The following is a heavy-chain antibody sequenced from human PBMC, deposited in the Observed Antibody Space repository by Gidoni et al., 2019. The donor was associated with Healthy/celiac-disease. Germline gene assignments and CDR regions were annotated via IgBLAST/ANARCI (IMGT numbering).Heavy chain of an antibody. Sequence: EVQLVESGGGLVKPGGSLRLSCAASGFTFSSYSMNWVRQAPGKGLEWVSSISSSSSYIYYADSVKGRFTISRDNAKNSLYLQMNSLRAEDTAVYYCARVVVTMSSAPLIDYWGQGTLVTVSS. J-gene: IGHJ4*02. CDR2: ISSSSSYI. CDR3: ARVVVTMSSAPLIDY. D-gene: IGHD3-10*02. CDR1: GFTFSSYS. V-gene: IGHV3-21*01.